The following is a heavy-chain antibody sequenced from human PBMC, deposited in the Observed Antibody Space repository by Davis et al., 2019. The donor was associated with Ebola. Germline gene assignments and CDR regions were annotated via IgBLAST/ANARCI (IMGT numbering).Heavy chain of an antibody. Sequence: MPSETLSLTCDVSGASISSTNFYWGWIRQPPGKGLEWIGSIYYRGTTYYTPSLKSRVTISVDTSKNQFSLKLSSVSAADTAVYYCARRRLSFEAIDYWGQGTLVTVSS. CDR2: IYYRGTT. CDR3: ARRRLSFEAIDY. J-gene: IGHJ4*02. CDR1: GASISSTNFY. V-gene: IGHV4-39*01. D-gene: IGHD1-26*01.